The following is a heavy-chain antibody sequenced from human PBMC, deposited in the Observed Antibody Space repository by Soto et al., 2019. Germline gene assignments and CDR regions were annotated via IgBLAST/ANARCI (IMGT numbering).Heavy chain of an antibody. CDR2: ISSSSSYT. J-gene: IGHJ2*01. V-gene: IGHV3-11*05. Sequence: GGSLRLSCAASGFTFSDYYMSWIRQAPGKGLEWVSYISSSSSYTNYADSVKGGFTISRDNVKNSLYLQMDSLRAEDTALYYCVRDKASGYYYWYFDLWGRGTQVTVSS. CDR3: VRDKASGYYYWYFDL. CDR1: GFTFSDYY. D-gene: IGHD3-22*01.